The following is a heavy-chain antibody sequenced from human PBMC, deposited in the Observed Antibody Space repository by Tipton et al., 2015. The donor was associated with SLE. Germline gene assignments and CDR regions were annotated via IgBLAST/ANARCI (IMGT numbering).Heavy chain of an antibody. V-gene: IGHV4-61*02. Sequence: TLSLTCTVSGGSISSGSYYWSWIRQPAGKGLEWIGRIYTSGGTNYNPSLKSRVSMSLDTSKKQFSLYLSSVTAADTAVYFCARGRDYYGFFDSWGQGTLVTVSS. D-gene: IGHD3-10*01. J-gene: IGHJ4*02. CDR3: ARGRDYYGFFDS. CDR1: GGSISSGSYY. CDR2: IYTSGGT.